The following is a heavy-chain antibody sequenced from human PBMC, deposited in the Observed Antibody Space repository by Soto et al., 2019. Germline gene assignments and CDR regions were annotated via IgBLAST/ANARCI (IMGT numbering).Heavy chain of an antibody. V-gene: IGHV5-51*01. CDR2: IYPGDSDI. Sequence: GESLKISCEVCGDTFPNFWIGWVRQMPGKGLEWIGSIYPGDSDIRYSPSCRGHVTISADEALSTAYLQWSSLKASDTALYYCARPLSHLCDCWGQGSLVSVSS. CDR3: ARPLSHLCDC. J-gene: IGHJ4*02. CDR1: GDTFPNFW.